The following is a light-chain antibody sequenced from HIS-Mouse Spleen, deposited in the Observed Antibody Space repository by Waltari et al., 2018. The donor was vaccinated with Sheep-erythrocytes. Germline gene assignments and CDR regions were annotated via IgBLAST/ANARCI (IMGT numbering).Light chain of an antibody. V-gene: IGLV2-23*01. Sequence: QSALTHPASVSGSPGQSIPIPCTGTSRDGRRYNLFPRYQQPPGKAPKLMIYEGSKRPSGVSNRFSGSKSGNTASLTISGLQAEDEADYYCCSYAGSSTWVFGGGTKLTVL. CDR2: EGS. CDR1: SRDGRRYNL. J-gene: IGLJ3*02. CDR3: CSYAGSSTWV.